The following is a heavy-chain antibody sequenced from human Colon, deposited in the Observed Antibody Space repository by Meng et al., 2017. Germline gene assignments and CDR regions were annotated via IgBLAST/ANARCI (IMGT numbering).Heavy chain of an antibody. CDR2: IYYSGST. CDR1: GGSISSGGYY. V-gene: IGHV4-31*03. Sequence: VQLPGSGPGLVKPSQALSLTCTVSGGSISSGGYYWSWIRQHPGKGLEWIGYIYYSGSTYYNPSLKSRVTISVDTSKNQFSLKLSSVTAADTAVYYCARSSGTPVAGTMRGVYYFDYWGQGTLVTVSS. CDR3: ARSSGTPVAGTMRGVYYFDY. D-gene: IGHD6-19*01. J-gene: IGHJ4*02.